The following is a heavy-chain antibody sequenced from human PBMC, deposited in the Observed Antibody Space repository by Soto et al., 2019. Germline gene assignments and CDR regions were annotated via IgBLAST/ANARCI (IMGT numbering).Heavy chain of an antibody. CDR1: GFTFSSYW. J-gene: IGHJ5*02. CDR3: ARDWLGVGSSWLNWFDP. Sequence: EVQLVESGGGLVQPGGSLRLSCAASGFTFSSYWMHWVRQAPGKGLVWVSRINSDGSSTSYADSVKGRFTISRDNAKNTLYLQMNSLRAEDTAVYYCARDWLGVGSSWLNWFDPWGQGTLVTVSS. D-gene: IGHD6-6*01. CDR2: INSDGSST. V-gene: IGHV3-74*01.